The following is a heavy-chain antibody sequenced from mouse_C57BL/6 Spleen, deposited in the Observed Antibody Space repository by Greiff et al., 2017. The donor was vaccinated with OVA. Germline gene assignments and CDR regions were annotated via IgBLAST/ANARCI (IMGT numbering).Heavy chain of an antibody. Sequence: QVQLQQPGAELVKPGASVKLSCKASGYTFTSYWMHWVKQRPGRGLEWIGRIDPNSGGTKYNEKFKSKATLTVDKPSSTAYMQLSSLTSEDSAVYYYARESMVTTDSHWYFDVWGTGTTVTVSS. CDR2: IDPNSGGT. V-gene: IGHV1-72*01. J-gene: IGHJ1*03. CDR3: ARESMVTTDSHWYFDV. D-gene: IGHD2-2*01. CDR1: GYTFTSYW.